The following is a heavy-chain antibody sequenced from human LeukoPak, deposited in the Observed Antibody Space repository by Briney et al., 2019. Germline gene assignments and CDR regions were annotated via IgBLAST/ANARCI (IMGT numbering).Heavy chain of an antibody. V-gene: IGHV1-46*01. CDR3: ARYESGYDSGFLGI. CDR1: GYTFTSYY. D-gene: IGHD5-12*01. J-gene: IGHJ4*02. Sequence: GSVKVSCKASGYTFTSYYMHWVGQAPGEGLEGMGIIIPSGVTTTYAQKFHGRLTMTRATSTSTVYMQLSSLRSDDTAVYYCARYESGYDSGFLGIWGQGTLVTVSS. CDR2: IIPSGVTT.